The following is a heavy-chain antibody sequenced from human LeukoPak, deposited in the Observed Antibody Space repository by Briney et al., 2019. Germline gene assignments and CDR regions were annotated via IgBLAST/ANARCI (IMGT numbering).Heavy chain of an antibody. CDR2: IYYSGST. V-gene: IGHV4-39*01. Sequence: SETLSLTCTVSGGSISSGGYYWSWIRQPPGKGLEWIGSIYYSGSTYYNPSLKSRVTISVDTSKNQFSLELSSVTAADTAVYYCARQINWGHAFDIWGQGTMVTVSS. D-gene: IGHD7-27*01. CDR1: GGSISSGGYY. CDR3: ARQINWGHAFDI. J-gene: IGHJ3*02.